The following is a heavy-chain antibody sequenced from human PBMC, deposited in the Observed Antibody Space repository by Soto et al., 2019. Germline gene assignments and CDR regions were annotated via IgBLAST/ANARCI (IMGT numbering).Heavy chain of an antibody. V-gene: IGHV3-23*01. D-gene: IGHD6-19*01. CDR1: GFTFSSYA. J-gene: IGHJ4*02. CDR3: AKDRPGERQWLALQSPDY. CDR2: ISGSGGST. Sequence: HPGGSLRLSCAASGFTFSSYAMSWVRQAPGKGLEWVSAISGSGGSTYYADSVKGRFTISRDNSKNTLYLQMNSLRAEDTAVYYCAKDRPGERQWLALQSPDYWGQGTLVTVSS.